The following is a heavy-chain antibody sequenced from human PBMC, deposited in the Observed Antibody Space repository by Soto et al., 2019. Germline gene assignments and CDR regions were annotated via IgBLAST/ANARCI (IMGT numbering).Heavy chain of an antibody. CDR1: GFTFRNVW. CDR2: IESNSDGGTT. Sequence: DVQLVESGGALVKPGGSLRLSCVVSGFTFRNVWMSWVRQAPGKGLEWVVRIESNSDGGTTDYAPPVKGRFIISIDDSKNTLYLQMNSLKSEDTAVYYCTTDPVFGYWGQGTLVSVSS. J-gene: IGHJ4*02. CDR3: TTDPVFGY. V-gene: IGHV3-15*02.